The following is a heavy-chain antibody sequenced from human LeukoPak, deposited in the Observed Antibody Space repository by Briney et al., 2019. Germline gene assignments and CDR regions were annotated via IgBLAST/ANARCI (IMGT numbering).Heavy chain of an antibody. J-gene: IGHJ6*03. CDR3: TRGIAAPYYYYMHV. D-gene: IGHD6-13*01. Sequence: SLRLSCTASVFTFGDYVMSWFRQAPGKGLEWVGFIRSKAYGGTTEYAASVKGRFTISRDHSKSHAYLKMNSLKTEDTAVYYCTRGIAAPYYYYMHVWDKGTTVTVSS. CDR2: IRSKAYGGTT. V-gene: IGHV3-49*03. CDR1: VFTFGDYV.